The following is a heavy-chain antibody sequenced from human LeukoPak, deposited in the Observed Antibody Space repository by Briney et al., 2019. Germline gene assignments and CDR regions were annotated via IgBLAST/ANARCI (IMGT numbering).Heavy chain of an antibody. J-gene: IGHJ5*02. CDR2: ISGSGDST. CDR1: GFTFSSSA. V-gene: IGHV3-23*01. CDR3: AKSGSSRFDP. Sequence: SGGSLRLSCAASGFTFSSSAMSRVRQAPGKGLEWVSAISGSGDSTYAVSVKGRFTISRDYSKNTLYLQMNSLRAEDTAIYYCAKSGSSRFDPWGQETLVTVSS. D-gene: IGHD6-6*01.